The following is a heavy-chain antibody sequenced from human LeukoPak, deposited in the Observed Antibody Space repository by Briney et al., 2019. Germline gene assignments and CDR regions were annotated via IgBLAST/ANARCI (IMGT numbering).Heavy chain of an antibody. CDR3: ARPPFCSGGSCYGY. Sequence: GASLQISCKGSGYIFTSYWIGGGRELPGKGLEGMGIIYAGDSDTKDSPSFQGQVTISADKSISTAYLQWSSLKASDTAMYYCARPPFCSGGSCYGYWGQGTLVTVSS. CDR2: IYAGDSDT. CDR1: GYIFTSYW. V-gene: IGHV5-51*01. J-gene: IGHJ4*02. D-gene: IGHD2-15*01.